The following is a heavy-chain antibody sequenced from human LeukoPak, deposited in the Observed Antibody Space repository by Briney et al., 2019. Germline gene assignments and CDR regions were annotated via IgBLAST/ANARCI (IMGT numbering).Heavy chain of an antibody. CDR2: IKQDGSEK. J-gene: IGHJ4*02. CDR1: GFSISGYW. V-gene: IGHV3-7*01. Sequence: GGSLRLSCVASGFSISGYWMSWVRQAPGKGLEWVANIKQDGSEKNYVGSVKGRFTISRDNAKNSLYLEMDRLRAEDTAVYYCYSATPDYWGQGTLVTVSS. CDR3: YSATPDY. D-gene: IGHD2-15*01.